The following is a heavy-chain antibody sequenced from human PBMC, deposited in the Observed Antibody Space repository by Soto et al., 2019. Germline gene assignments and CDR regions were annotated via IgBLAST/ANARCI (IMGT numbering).Heavy chain of an antibody. CDR3: ARALVLGVGALSQ. CDR2: ISDSGSLT. Sequence: QVQLVESGGGLVKPEGSLRLSCAASGFTFSAYYMSWIRQAPGKELEWVSYISDSGSLTHYGDSVKGRFTISSDNAKASLYLQMDSLRAEDTAIYYWARALVLGVGALSQWGQGTLVTVSS. V-gene: IGHV3-11*01. J-gene: IGHJ1*01. CDR1: GFTFSAYY. D-gene: IGHD1-26*01.